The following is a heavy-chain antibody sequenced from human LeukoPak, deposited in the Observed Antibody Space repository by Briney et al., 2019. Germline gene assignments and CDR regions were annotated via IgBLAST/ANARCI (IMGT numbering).Heavy chain of an antibody. D-gene: IGHD1-26*01. J-gene: IGHJ4*02. CDR3: ARDRRYSGSFYVRWGQFFDY. V-gene: IGHV3-30*02. Sequence: GGSLRLSCAASGFTFSKYGMHWVRQAPGKGLEWVTFIRYDGSNKYYADSLKGRFTISRDNSKNTLYLQMNSLRAEDTAVYYCARDRRYSGSFYVRWGQFFDYWGQGTLVTVSS. CDR2: IRYDGSNK. CDR1: GFTFSKYG.